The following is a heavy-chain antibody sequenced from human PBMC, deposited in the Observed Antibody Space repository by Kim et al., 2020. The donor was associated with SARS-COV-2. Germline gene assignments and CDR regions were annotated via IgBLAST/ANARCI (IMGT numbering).Heavy chain of an antibody. CDR1: GFTFSSYA. CDR3: ARDRPEAYSYGYYFDY. D-gene: IGHD5-18*01. Sequence: GGSLRLSCAASGFTFSSYAMHWVRQAPGKGLEWVAVISYDGSNKYYADSVKGRFTISRDNSKNTLYLQMNSLRAEDTAVYYCARDRPEAYSYGYYFDYWGQGTLVTVSS. V-gene: IGHV3-30-3*01. CDR2: ISYDGSNK. J-gene: IGHJ4*02.